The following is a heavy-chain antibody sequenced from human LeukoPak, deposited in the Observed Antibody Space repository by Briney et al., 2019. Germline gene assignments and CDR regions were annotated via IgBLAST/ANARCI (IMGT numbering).Heavy chain of an antibody. CDR3: TRGRNSAFDY. CDR1: VDSVSSSGVA. V-gene: IGHV6-1*01. D-gene: IGHD1-14*01. Sequence: SQTLSLTCAISVDSVSSSGVAWNWIRQSPSRGLEWLGKTYYASQWSHEYALSVKSRITINPDTSKNQFSLQLNSVTPEDTPVYYCTRGRNSAFDYWGQGTLVTASS. CDR2: TYYASQWSH. J-gene: IGHJ4*02.